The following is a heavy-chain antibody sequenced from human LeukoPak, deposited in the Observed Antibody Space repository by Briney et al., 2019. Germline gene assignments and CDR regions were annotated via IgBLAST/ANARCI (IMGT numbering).Heavy chain of an antibody. D-gene: IGHD3-22*01. CDR3: AKQQITMIAVGPVGY. J-gene: IGHJ4*02. CDR2: SKNKAYSYNT. V-gene: IGHV3-72*01. Sequence: SGGSLRLSCAVSGFTFSDHFVDWVRQAPGKGLEWVGRSKNKAYSYNTEYAASVKGRFTVSRDDSKNSLYLQMNFLRSEDTAVYYCAKQQITMIAVGPVGYWGQGTLVTVSS. CDR1: GFTFSDHF.